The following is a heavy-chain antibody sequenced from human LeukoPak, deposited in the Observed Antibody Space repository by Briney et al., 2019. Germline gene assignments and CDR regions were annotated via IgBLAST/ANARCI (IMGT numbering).Heavy chain of an antibody. D-gene: IGHD3-22*01. CDR1: GFTFSNYG. CDR2: IRYGGNEQ. CDR3: AKDRSYFDSSGYRYFDC. V-gene: IGHV3-30*02. Sequence: QPGGSLRLSCAASGFTFSNYGMHWVRQAPGKGLEWVAFIRYGGNEQSYADSVKGRFTISRDISKNTLYVQMTSLRTEDTAVYFCAKDRSYFDSSGYRYFDCWGQGTLVTVSS. J-gene: IGHJ4*02.